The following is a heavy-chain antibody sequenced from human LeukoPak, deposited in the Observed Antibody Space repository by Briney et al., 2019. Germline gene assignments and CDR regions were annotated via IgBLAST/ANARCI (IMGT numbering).Heavy chain of an antibody. V-gene: IGHV3-53*01. CDR3: ARGLGYYDFWSGYPCFDY. D-gene: IGHD3-3*01. J-gene: IGHJ4*02. CDR1: GFTVSSNY. CDR2: IYSGGST. Sequence: PGGSLRLSCAASGFTVSSNYMSWVRQAPGKGLEWVSVIYSGGSTYYADSVKGRFTISGDNSKNTLYLQMNSLRAEDTAVYYCARGLGYYDFWSGYPCFDYWGQGTLVTVSS.